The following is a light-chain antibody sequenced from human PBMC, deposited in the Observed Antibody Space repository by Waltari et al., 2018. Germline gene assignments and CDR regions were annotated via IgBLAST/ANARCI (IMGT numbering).Light chain of an antibody. CDR1: QRVSAY. Sequence: EIVLTQSPATLSLSPGERATLSCRASQRVSAYLAWYQHKPGQAPRLLIYDASTRATGVPARFSGSGSGTDFTLTISSLEPEDSAVYYCQQRTSWPPFTFGPGTKVDVK. J-gene: IGKJ3*01. CDR2: DAS. V-gene: IGKV3-11*01. CDR3: QQRTSWPPFT.